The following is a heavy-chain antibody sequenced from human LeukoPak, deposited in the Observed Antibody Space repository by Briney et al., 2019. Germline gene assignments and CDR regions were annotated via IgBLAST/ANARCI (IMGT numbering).Heavy chain of an antibody. J-gene: IGHJ4*02. Sequence: SETLSLTCTVSXGSIXTXXXXXXXXXXGXXXXWXGYIYYSGSTNYNPSLKSRVTISVDTSKNQFSLKLSSVTAADTAVYYCARGATSLSYFDSRGQGTLVTVSS. D-gene: IGHD2/OR15-2a*01. CDR1: XGSIXTXX. CDR2: IYYSGST. V-gene: IGHV4-59*01. CDR3: ARGATSLSYFDS.